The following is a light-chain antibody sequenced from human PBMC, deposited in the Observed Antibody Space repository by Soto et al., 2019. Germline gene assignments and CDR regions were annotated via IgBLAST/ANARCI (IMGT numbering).Light chain of an antibody. CDR3: KSYTTSNTYV. Sequence: SALPQPASVSGSPGQSIAISCTGTSNDVGSYNYVSRYQQHPGKAPKLMIYDVTNRPSGVSDRFSGSKSGNTASLTISGLQAEDEADYYCKSYTTSNTYVFGSGTKVTVL. V-gene: IGLV2-14*01. CDR2: DVT. J-gene: IGLJ1*01. CDR1: SNDVGSYNY.